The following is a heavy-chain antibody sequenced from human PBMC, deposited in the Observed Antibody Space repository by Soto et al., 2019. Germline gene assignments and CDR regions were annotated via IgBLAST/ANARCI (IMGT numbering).Heavy chain of an antibody. J-gene: IGHJ5*02. CDR3: ARGASGDNWLDP. V-gene: IGHV4-31*03. CDR2: IFPSGST. CDR1: GGSISSGGFY. Sequence: QVELQESGPGLVKPSQTLSLTCTVSGGSISSGGFYWSSIRQLPEKGLEWIAYIFPSGSTSYNPSLRSRVSISADTSKNQLSLSLTSVTVADTAVYYCARGASGDNWLDPWCQGIRVTVSS.